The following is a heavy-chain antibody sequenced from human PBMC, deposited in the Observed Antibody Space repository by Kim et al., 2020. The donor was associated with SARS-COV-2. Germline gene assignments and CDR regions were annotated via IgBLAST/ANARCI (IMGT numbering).Heavy chain of an antibody. CDR3: ARRSQ. CDR2: IYYSGST. Sequence: IYYSGSTYYNPSLKSRVTISVDTSKNQFSLKLSSVTAADTAVYYCARRSQWGQGTLVTVSS. V-gene: IGHV4-39*01. J-gene: IGHJ4*02.